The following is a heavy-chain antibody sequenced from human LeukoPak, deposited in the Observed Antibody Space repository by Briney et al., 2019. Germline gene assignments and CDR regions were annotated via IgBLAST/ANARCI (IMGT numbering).Heavy chain of an antibody. J-gene: IGHJ5*02. D-gene: IGHD3-10*01. CDR3: ATVGMVRGVSNWFDP. Sequence: ASMKVSCKASGYTFTDYYMHWVRQAPGQGLEWMGWINPNSGGTNYAQKFQGWVTMTRDTSISTAYMDLSRLRSDDTAVYYCATVGMVRGVSNWFDPWGQGTLVTVSS. CDR1: GYTFTDYY. CDR2: INPNSGGT. V-gene: IGHV1-2*04.